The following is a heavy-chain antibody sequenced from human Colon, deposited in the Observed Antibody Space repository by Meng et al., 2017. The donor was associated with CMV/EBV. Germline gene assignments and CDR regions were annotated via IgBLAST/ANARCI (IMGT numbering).Heavy chain of an antibody. CDR1: GGSFSGYN. Sequence: QVQLQQVGAGLLKPSETLSLTCAVYGGSFSGYNWSWIRQPPGKGLEWIGEINHSGSTNYNPSLKSRVTISVDTSKNQFSLKLSSVTAADTAVYYCASILFAAAAGGWGGYWGQGTLVTVSS. J-gene: IGHJ4*02. CDR2: INHSGST. D-gene: IGHD6-13*01. CDR3: ASILFAAAAGGWGGY. V-gene: IGHV4-34*01.